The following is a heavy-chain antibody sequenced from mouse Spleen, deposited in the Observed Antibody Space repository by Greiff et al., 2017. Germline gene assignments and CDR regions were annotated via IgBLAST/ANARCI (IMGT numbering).Heavy chain of an antibody. CDR1: GYTFTDYN. Sequence: VQLQQSGPELVKPGASVKIPCKASGYTFTDYNMDWVKQSHGKSLEWIGDINPNNGGTIYNQKFKGKATLTVDKSSSTAYMELRSLTSEDTAVYYCARGDYRYDGLRYAMDYWGQGTSVTVSS. J-gene: IGHJ4*01. CDR3: ARGDYRYDGLRYAMDY. V-gene: IGHV1-18*01. D-gene: IGHD2-14*01. CDR2: INPNNGGT.